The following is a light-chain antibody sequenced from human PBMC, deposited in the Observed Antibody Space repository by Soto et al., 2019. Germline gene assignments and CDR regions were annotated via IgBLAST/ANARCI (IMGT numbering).Light chain of an antibody. CDR1: QSISTW. Sequence: DIQMTQSPSTLSASVGDRVTITCRASQSISTWLAWYQHKPGKAPKLLIYKASNLESGVPSRFSGSGSGTEFTLTIRSLEPDDFATYYCQQYNRYWTFGQGTKVEMK. J-gene: IGKJ1*01. V-gene: IGKV1-5*03. CDR2: KAS. CDR3: QQYNRYWT.